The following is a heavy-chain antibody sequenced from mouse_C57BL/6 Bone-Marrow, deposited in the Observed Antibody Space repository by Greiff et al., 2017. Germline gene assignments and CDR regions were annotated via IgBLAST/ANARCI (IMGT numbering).Heavy chain of an antibody. CDR2: IYPRSGNT. V-gene: IGHV1-81*01. Sequence: VQLQESGAELARPGASVKLSCKASGYTFTSYGISWVKQRTGQGLAWIGEIYPRSGNTYYNEKFKGKATLTADKSSSTAYMELRILTSEYSAVYFCARACYGSSCLYYYAMDYWGQGTSVTVSS. D-gene: IGHD1-1*01. CDR1: GYTFTSYG. CDR3: ARACYGSSCLYYYAMDY. J-gene: IGHJ4*01.